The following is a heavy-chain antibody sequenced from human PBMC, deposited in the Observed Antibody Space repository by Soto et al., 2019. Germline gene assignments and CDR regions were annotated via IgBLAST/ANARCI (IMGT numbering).Heavy chain of an antibody. V-gene: IGHV1-18*01. Sequence: ASVKVSCKASGYTFTSYGISWVRQAPGQGLEWMGWISAYNGNTNYAQKLQGRVTMTTDTSTSTAYMELRSLRSDDTAVYYCARDRKYVDYYDSSRYYGLDYWGQGTLVTVSS. CDR2: ISAYNGNT. D-gene: IGHD3-22*01. CDR3: ARDRKYVDYYDSSRYYGLDY. J-gene: IGHJ4*02. CDR1: GYTFTSYG.